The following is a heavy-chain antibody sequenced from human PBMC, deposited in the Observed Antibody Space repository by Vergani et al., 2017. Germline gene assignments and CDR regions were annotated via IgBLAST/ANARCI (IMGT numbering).Heavy chain of an antibody. CDR1: GYTFTSYY. CDR2: INPSGGST. J-gene: IGHJ6*02. D-gene: IGHD2-15*01. CDR3: ARVPLGSGGSWAWADYYYYGMDV. V-gene: IGHV1-46*01. Sequence: QVQLVQSGAEVKKPGASVKVSCKASGYTFTSYYMHWVRQAPGQGLEWMGIINPSGGSTSYAQKFQGRVTMTRDTSTSTVYMELSSLRSEDTAVYYCARVPLGSGGSWAWADYYYYGMDVWGQGTTVTVSS.